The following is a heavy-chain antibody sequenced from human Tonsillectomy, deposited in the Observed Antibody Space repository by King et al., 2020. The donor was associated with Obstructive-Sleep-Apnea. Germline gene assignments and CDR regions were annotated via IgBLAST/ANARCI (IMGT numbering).Heavy chain of an antibody. CDR1: GFSFSTRD. D-gene: IGHD6-13*01. CDR2: ISWNERDK. CDR3: AKGEWSSRSIDY. J-gene: IGHJ4*02. Sequence: VQLVESGGGVGQPGTSRRLSCAASGFSFSTRDIHWVRQAPGKGLEWVAVISWNERDKYYADSVKGRFTISRDNSKNTLYLEMNGLRAEDTAAYYCAKGEWSSRSIDYWGQGTLVTVSS. V-gene: IGHV3-30*18.